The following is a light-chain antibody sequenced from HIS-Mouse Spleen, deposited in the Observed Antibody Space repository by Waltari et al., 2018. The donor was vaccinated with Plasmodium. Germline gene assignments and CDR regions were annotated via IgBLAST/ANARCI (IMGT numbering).Light chain of an antibody. J-gene: IGKJ3*01. CDR1: QSVSSN. Sequence: EIVMTQSPVTLSVSPGERATLSCRASQSVSSNLAWYQQKPGQAPRLLIYGASTRATGIPARFSGSGSGTEFTLTISSLQSEDFAVYYCQQYNNCSFTFGPGTKVDIK. CDR3: QQYNNCSFT. V-gene: IGKV3-15*01. CDR2: GAS.